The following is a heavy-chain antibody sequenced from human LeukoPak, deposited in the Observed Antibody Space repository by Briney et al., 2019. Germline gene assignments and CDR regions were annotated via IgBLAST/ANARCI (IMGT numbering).Heavy chain of an antibody. Sequence: SQTLSLTCTVSGGSPSSGSYYWSWIRQPPGKGLEWIASIYYSGSTYYNPSLKSRVTISVDTSKNQLSLKLSSLTAADTAVYYCARHEYSGSYYGLSWFDPWGQGTLVTVSS. CDR3: ARHEYSGSYYGLSWFDP. D-gene: IGHD1-26*01. CDR2: IYYSGST. V-gene: IGHV4-39*01. CDR1: GGSPSSGSYY. J-gene: IGHJ5*02.